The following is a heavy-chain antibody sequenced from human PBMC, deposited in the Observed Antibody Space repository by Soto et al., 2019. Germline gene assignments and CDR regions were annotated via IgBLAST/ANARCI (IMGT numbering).Heavy chain of an antibody. J-gene: IGHJ3*02. CDR2: IMPIFGTA. D-gene: IGHD3-16*01. CDR1: GGTFSSYT. V-gene: IGHV1-69*01. Sequence: QVLLVQSGAEVKKPGSSVKVTCKASGGTFSSYTISWVRQAPGQGLEYMGGIMPIFGTATYTQSFQDRVTITADESTITVYMELRSLTSDDTAVYYCTRGVTANYMGGDAFEIWGQGTMVTVSS. CDR3: TRGVTANYMGGDAFEI.